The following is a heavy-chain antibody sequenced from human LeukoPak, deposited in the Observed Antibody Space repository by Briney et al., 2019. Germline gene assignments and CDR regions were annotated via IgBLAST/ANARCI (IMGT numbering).Heavy chain of an antibody. CDR1: GFTFSSYS. D-gene: IGHD1-26*01. V-gene: IGHV3-21*01. CDR2: ISSTGSTI. CDR3: ARPGPATTNSYGMDV. J-gene: IGHJ6*02. Sequence: GGSLRLSCAASGFTFSSYSMNWVRQAPGKGLEWVSAISSTGSTIFYADSLKGRFTISRDNAKNSLYLQMTSLRAEDTTVYYCARPGPATTNSYGMDVWGQGTTVTVS.